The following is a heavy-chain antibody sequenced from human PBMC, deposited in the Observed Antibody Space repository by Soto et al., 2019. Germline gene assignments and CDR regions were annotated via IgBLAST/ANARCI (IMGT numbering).Heavy chain of an antibody. D-gene: IGHD4-4*01. Sequence: GASVKVSCKASGYTFTGYYMHWVRQAPGQGLEWMGWINPSSGGTNYAQKFQGWVTMTRDTSISTAYMELSRLRSDDTAVYYCARETTTVTYYGMDVWGQGTTVTVSS. CDR2: INPSSGGT. V-gene: IGHV1-2*04. J-gene: IGHJ6*02. CDR3: ARETTTVTYYGMDV. CDR1: GYTFTGYY.